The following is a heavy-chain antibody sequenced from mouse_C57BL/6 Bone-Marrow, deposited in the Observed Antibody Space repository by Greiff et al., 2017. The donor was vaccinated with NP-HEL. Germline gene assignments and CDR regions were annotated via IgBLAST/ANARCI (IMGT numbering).Heavy chain of an antibody. V-gene: IGHV6-6*01. Sequence: VQLKESGGGLVQPGGSMKLSCAASGFTFSDAWMDWVRQSPEKGLEWVAEIRNKANNHATYYAESVKGRFTISRDDSKSSVYLQMNSLRAEDTGIYYCTGTRWPPFYAMDYWGQGTSVTVSS. CDR3: TGTRWPPFYAMDY. CDR1: GFTFSDAW. CDR2: IRNKANNHAT. J-gene: IGHJ4*01. D-gene: IGHD3-3*01.